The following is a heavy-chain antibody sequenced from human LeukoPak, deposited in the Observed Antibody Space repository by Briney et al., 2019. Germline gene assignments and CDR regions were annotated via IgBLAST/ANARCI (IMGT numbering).Heavy chain of an antibody. CDR2: IYYSGST. V-gene: IGHV4-31*03. D-gene: IGHD5-12*01. J-gene: IGHJ6*02. Sequence: SETLSLTFTVSGGSISSGGYDWSWIRQHPGKGLEWIGYIYYSGSTYYNPSLKSRVTISVDTSKNQFSLKLSSVTAADTAVYYCASSYSRQTAYGMDVWGQGTTVTVSS. CDR3: ASSYSRQTAYGMDV. CDR1: GGSISSGGYD.